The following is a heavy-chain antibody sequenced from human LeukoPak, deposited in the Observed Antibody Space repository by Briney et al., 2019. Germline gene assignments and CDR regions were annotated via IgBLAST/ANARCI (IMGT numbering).Heavy chain of an antibody. Sequence: ASVKVSCKASGYTFTTYAMHWVRQAPGQRLEWMGWINTGNGNTKYSQRFQGRVTITADESTSTAYMELSSLRSEDTAVYYCARGVVVGYSYGEQVGWFDPWGQGTLVTVSS. CDR2: INTGNGNT. J-gene: IGHJ5*02. V-gene: IGHV1-3*04. CDR1: GYTFTTYA. CDR3: ARGVVVGYSYGEQVGWFDP. D-gene: IGHD5-18*01.